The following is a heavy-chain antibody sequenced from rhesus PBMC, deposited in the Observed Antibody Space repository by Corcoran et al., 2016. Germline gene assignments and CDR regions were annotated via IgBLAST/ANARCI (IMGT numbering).Heavy chain of an antibody. J-gene: IGHJ4*01. V-gene: IGHV4-80*01. Sequence: QVQLQESGPGLVKPSETLSLTCAVSGGSFSSYWWSWIRQPPGKGLEWIGEINGNSGGTNYNPSLKSRVTISKDASKNQFSLKLSSVTAADTAVYYCARNFDYWGQGVLVTVSS. CDR1: GGSFSSYW. CDR3: ARNFDY. CDR2: INGNSGGT.